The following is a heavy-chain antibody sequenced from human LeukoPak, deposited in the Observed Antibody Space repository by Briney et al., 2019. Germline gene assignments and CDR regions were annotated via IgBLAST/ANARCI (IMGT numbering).Heavy chain of an antibody. D-gene: IGHD3-22*01. CDR2: TSGSGGST. CDR1: GFTFSSYA. Sequence: GGSLRLSCAASGFTFSSYAMSWVRQAPGKGLEWVSATSGSGGSTYYADSVKGRFTISRDNSKNTLYLQMNSLRAEDTAVYYCAKDLLGIVVVSAFDIWGQGTMVTVSS. CDR3: AKDLLGIVVVSAFDI. V-gene: IGHV3-23*01. J-gene: IGHJ3*02.